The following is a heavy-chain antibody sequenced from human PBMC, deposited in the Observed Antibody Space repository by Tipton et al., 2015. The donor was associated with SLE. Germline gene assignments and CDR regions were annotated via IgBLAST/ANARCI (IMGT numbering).Heavy chain of an antibody. V-gene: IGHV4-61*10. Sequence: TLSLTCTVSGGSISSGSYYWTWIRQPAGKGMEWIGYIYYSGSTKNNPSLKSRVTISVDTSKNQFSLKLRSVTAADTAVYYCAREESLYYFDYWGQGTLVTVSS. CDR1: GGSISSGSYY. CDR3: AREESLYYFDY. D-gene: IGHD3-10*01. J-gene: IGHJ4*02. CDR2: IYYSGST.